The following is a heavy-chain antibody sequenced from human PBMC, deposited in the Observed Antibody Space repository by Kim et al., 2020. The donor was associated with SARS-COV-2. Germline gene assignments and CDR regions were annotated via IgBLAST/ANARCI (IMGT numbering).Heavy chain of an antibody. Sequence: GGSLRLSCAASGFTFSGSAMHWVRQASGKGLEWVGRIRSKANSYATAYAASVKGRFTISRDDSKNTAYLQMNSLKTEDTAVYYCTTLWFGELSSYNYYYYGMDVWGQGTTVTVSS. D-gene: IGHD3-10*01. CDR3: TTLWFGELSSYNYYYYGMDV. CDR2: IRSKANSYAT. CDR1: GFTFSGSA. V-gene: IGHV3-73*01. J-gene: IGHJ6*02.